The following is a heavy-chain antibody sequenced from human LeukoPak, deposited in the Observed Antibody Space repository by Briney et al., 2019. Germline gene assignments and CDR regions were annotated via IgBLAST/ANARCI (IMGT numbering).Heavy chain of an antibody. CDR3: AQARGDTNWTVDY. Sequence: PGGSLRLSCAASGFTFSNSAMSWVRQAPGKGLEWVSVISFSGCDTQAAESLKGRFPISRDNSRNTLYLQMNSLSAGDTAIYYCAQARGDTNWTVDYWGQGALVTVSS. CDR2: ISFSGCDT. CDR1: GFTFSNSA. J-gene: IGHJ4*03. V-gene: IGHV3-23*01. D-gene: IGHD1-1*01.